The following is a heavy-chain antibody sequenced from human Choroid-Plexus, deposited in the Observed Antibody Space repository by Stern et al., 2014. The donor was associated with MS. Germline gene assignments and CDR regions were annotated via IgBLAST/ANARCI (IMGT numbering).Heavy chain of an antibody. D-gene: IGHD2/OR15-2a*01. CDR3: AKDRQYLTYFFDH. Sequence: VQLVESGGGVVQPGRPLRLSCVASGFTFGSCAMHWVRQAPGKGLEWVAGVSYDGSNKDYAASVKGRFTISRDNSQNTLYMQMSSLRPEDTAVYYCAKDRQYLTYFFDHWGQGSLVTVSS. J-gene: IGHJ5*02. CDR2: VSYDGSNK. CDR1: GFTFGSCA. V-gene: IGHV3-30*18.